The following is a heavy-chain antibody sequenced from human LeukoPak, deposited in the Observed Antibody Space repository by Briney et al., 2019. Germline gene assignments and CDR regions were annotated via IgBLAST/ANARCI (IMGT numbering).Heavy chain of an antibody. CDR2: INHSGST. V-gene: IGHV4-34*01. J-gene: IGHJ6*03. CDR1: GGSFSGYY. Sequence: SETLSLTCAVYGGSFSGYYWSWIRQPPGKGLEWIGEINHSGSTNYNPSLKSRVTISVDTSKNQFSLKLSSVTAADTAVYYCASSLEYCSGGSCYYFYYMDVWGKGTTVTVSS. D-gene: IGHD2-15*01. CDR3: ASSLEYCSGGSCYYFYYMDV.